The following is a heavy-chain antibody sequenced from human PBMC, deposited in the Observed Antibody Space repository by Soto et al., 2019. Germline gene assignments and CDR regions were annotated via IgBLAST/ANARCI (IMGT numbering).Heavy chain of an antibody. Sequence: QVQLMQSGAEVKKPGASVKVSCKASGYTFTTYDINWVRQAPGQGLEWMGWMNPNRTNTGYVEKFQGRVTMTRDTSISTAYMELSSLIYDDTAVYYCVRGGFLSHDHVIIAPATLGFDPWGQGTLVTVSS. V-gene: IGHV1-8*01. CDR3: VRGGFLSHDHVIIAPATLGFDP. CDR2: MNPNRTNT. D-gene: IGHD2-2*01. J-gene: IGHJ5*02. CDR1: GYTFTTYD.